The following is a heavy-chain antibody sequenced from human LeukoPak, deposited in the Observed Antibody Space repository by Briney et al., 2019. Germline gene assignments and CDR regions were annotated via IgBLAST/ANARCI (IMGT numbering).Heavy chain of an antibody. CDR2: IGTAGEI. CDR3: ARAAYSSTWYSRYFDL. CDR1: GFTFSSYD. Sequence: GGSLRLSCAASGFTFSSYDRHWVRQATGKGLEWVSGIGTAGEIYYPGSVKGRFTISRENAKNSLYLQMNSLRAGDTAVYYCARAAYSSTWYSRYFDLWGRGTLVTVSS. D-gene: IGHD6-13*01. J-gene: IGHJ2*01. V-gene: IGHV3-13*01.